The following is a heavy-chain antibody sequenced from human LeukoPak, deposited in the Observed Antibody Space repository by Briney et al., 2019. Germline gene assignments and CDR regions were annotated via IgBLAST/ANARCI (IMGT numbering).Heavy chain of an antibody. V-gene: IGHV3-23*01. J-gene: IGHJ4*02. CDR1: GFTFSSYA. CDR2: ISGSGGST. D-gene: IGHD1-26*01. CDR3: AKDLGGGSYYFNDGFDY. Sequence: GGSLRLSCAASGFTFSSYAMSWVRQAPGKGLEWVSAISGSGGSTYYADSVKGRFTISRDNSKNTLYLQMNSLRAEDTAVYYCAKDLGGGSYYFNDGFDYWGQGTLVTVSS.